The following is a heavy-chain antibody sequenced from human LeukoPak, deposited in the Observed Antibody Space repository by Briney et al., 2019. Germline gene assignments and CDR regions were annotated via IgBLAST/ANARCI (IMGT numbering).Heavy chain of an antibody. CDR1: GGSISSFY. Sequence: SETLSLTCTVSGGSISSFYWSWIRHPAGKELEWIGRIYSSGTTNYNPSLKSRVTMSVDTSKNQFSLKLSSVTAADTAVYYCARVFSYYFYYMDIWARGPRSPSP. J-gene: IGHJ6*03. CDR3: ARVFSYYFYYMDI. CDR2: IYSSGTT. D-gene: IGHD3-9*01. V-gene: IGHV4-4*07.